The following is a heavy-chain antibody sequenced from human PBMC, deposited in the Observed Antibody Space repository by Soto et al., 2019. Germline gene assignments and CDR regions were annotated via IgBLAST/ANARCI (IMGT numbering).Heavy chain of an antibody. CDR2: IDYIGST. D-gene: IGHD2-21*01. Sequence: QLQLQESATGLVKPSEHLSLPCTVSGASISSSGYYWGWIRQAPGKGLEWIGSIDYIGSTYSNPSLKSRVTLSVSTSKNHFSLKLQPVTAADTAEHYGVRGGLRDYQSSYYFDVWGQGTLVTVSS. CDR1: GASISSSGYY. J-gene: IGHJ4*02. CDR3: VRGGLRDYQSSYYFDV. V-gene: IGHV4-39*01.